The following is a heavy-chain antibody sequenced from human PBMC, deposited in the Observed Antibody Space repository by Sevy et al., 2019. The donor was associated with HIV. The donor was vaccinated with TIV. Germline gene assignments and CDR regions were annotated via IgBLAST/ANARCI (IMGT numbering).Heavy chain of an antibody. V-gene: IGHV3-23*01. CDR2: FSFGCGEI. CDR3: AREGCAKPHDY. D-gene: IGHD2-2*02. Sequence: GGSLRLSCAASGFTLSKYSMSWVRQPPGKGLEWVSTFSFGCGEINYADSVKGRFTISRDNSKSSVYLQMNNLRPEDTAVYYCAREGCAKPHDYWGQGTLVTVSS. CDR1: GFTLSKYS. J-gene: IGHJ4*02.